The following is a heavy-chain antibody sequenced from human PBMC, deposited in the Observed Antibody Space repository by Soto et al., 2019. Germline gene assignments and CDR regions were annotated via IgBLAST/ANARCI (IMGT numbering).Heavy chain of an antibody. J-gene: IGHJ4*02. Sequence: QLQLQESGPGQVRPSETLSLTCIVSGVSVRSYTWSWVRQPANKGLEWIGLVFSSVSATYNPSLKSRVSISMDTPENRISLKLDSVTAAEAGVYFCARDGMTTGDTWGPGTLVTVSS. CDR1: GVSVRSYT. V-gene: IGHV4-4*07. CDR2: VFSSVSA. CDR3: ARDGMTTGDT. D-gene: IGHD2-21*02.